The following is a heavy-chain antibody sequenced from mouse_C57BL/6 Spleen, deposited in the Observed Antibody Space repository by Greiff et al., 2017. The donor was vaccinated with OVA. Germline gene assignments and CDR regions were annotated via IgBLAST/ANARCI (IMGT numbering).Heavy chain of an antibody. CDR3: ARKTGYDYDEYFDV. CDR2: IYPGDGDT. V-gene: IGHV1-80*01. D-gene: IGHD2-4*01. J-gene: IGHJ1*03. Sequence: VQLQQSGAELVKPGASVKISCKASGYAFSSYWMNWVKQRPGKGLEWIGQIYPGDGDTNYNGKFKGKATLTADKASSTAYMQLSSLTSEDSAVYFFARKTGYDYDEYFDVWGTGTTVTVSS. CDR1: GYAFSSYW.